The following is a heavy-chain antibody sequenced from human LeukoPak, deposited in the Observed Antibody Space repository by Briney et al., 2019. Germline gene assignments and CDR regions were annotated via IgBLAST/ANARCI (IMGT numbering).Heavy chain of an antibody. D-gene: IGHD5-18*01. CDR3: TARSDTYGHFDY. CDR1: GFSFSDST. J-gene: IGHJ4*02. Sequence: GGSLRLSCAASGFSFSDSTIHWVRQASGTGLEWVARIRSKGNSYATSYAASVKGRFTISRDGSKNTAYLQINSLKTEDSAIYYCTARSDTYGHFDYWGQGTLVTVSS. V-gene: IGHV3-73*01. CDR2: IRSKGNSYAT.